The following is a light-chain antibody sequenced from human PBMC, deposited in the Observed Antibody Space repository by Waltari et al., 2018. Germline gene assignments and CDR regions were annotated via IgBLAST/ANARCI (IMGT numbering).Light chain of an antibody. CDR1: QGIRSA. J-gene: IGKJ4*01. V-gene: IGKV1D-13*01. CDR2: DAS. CDR3: QQFNNYPPLT. Sequence: AIQLTQSPSSLSASVGDRVTITCRASQGIRSALAWFQQRPGKAPKLLIYDASTLESGVPSRFSGSGSGTDFTLTISSLQPEDFATYYCQQFNNYPPLTFGEGTKLEIK.